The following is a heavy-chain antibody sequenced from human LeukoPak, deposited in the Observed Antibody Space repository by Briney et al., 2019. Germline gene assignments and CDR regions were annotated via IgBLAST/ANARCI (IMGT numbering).Heavy chain of an antibody. Sequence: SVKVSCKASGGTFSSYAISWVRQAPGQGLEWMGGIIPIFGTANYAQKFQGRVTITTDESTSTAYMELSSLRSEDTAVYYCARVGPNGSLGYYFDYWGQGTLVTVSS. CDR3: ARVGPNGSLGYYFDY. D-gene: IGHD1-26*01. CDR2: IIPIFGTA. V-gene: IGHV1-69*05. J-gene: IGHJ4*02. CDR1: GGTFSSYA.